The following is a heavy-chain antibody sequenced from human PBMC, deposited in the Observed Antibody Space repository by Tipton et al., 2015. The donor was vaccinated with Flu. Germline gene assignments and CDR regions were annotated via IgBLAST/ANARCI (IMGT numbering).Heavy chain of an antibody. V-gene: IGHV3-21*01. J-gene: IGHJ5*02. CDR3: ARDVFLAAAHFSHWFDP. Sequence: SLRLSCAASGFTFSSYSMNWVRQAPGKGLEWVSSISSSSSYIYYADSVKGRFAISRDNAKNSLYLQMNSLRAEDTAVYYCARDVFLAAAHFSHWFDPWGQGTLVPGSS. CDR2: ISSSSSYI. CDR1: GFTFSSYS. D-gene: IGHD6-25*01.